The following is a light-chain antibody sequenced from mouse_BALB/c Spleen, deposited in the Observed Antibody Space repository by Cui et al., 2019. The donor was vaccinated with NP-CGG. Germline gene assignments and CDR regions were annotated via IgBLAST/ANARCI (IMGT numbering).Light chain of an antibody. J-gene: IGLJ1*01. CDR3: ALWYSNHWV. CDR2: GTN. Sequence: QAVVTQESALTTSPGETVILISRSSTGAFTTSNYANWVQEKPDHLFTGLIGGTNNRTPGVPARFSGSLIGDKAVLTITGAQTEDEAIYFCALWYSNHWVFGGGTKLTVL. V-gene: IGLV1*01. CDR1: TGAFTTSNY.